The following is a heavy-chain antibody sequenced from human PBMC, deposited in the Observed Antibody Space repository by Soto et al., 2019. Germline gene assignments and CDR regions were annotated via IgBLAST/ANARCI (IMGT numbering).Heavy chain of an antibody. Sequence: PSETLSLTCTVSGGSISSYYWSWIRQPPGKGLEWIGYIYYSGSTNYNPSLKSRVTISVDTSKNQFSLKLSSVTAADTAVYYCASHRYDFWSGYEYYFDYWGRGTLVTVSS. CDR2: IYYSGST. CDR1: GGSISSYY. V-gene: IGHV4-59*01. D-gene: IGHD3-3*01. CDR3: ASHRYDFWSGYEYYFDY. J-gene: IGHJ4*02.